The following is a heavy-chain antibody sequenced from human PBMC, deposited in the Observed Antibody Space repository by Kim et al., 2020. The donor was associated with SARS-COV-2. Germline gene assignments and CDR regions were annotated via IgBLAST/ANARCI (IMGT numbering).Heavy chain of an antibody. CDR3: AAMRQLLPYNWFDP. CDR1: GGSISSSNW. CDR2: IYHSGST. Sequence: SETLSLTCAVSGGSISSSNWWSWVRQPPGKGLEWIGEIYHSGSTNYNPSLKSRVTISVDKSKNQFSLKLSSVTAADTAVYYCAAMRQLLPYNWFDPWGQGTLVTVSS. J-gene: IGHJ5*02. D-gene: IGHD2-2*01. V-gene: IGHV4-4*02.